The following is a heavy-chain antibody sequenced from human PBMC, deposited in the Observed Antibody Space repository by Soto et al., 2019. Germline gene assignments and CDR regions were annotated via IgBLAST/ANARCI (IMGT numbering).Heavy chain of an antibody. CDR3: ARGKSRITGITLGDYYYGMDV. J-gene: IGHJ6*02. CDR2: IYHSGST. Sequence: PSETLSLTCAVSGGSISSSNWWSWVRQPPGKGLEWIGEIYHSGSTNYNPSLKSRVTISVDKSKNQFSLKLSSVTAADTAVYYCARGKSRITGITLGDYYYGMDVWGQGTTVT. D-gene: IGHD1-7*01. V-gene: IGHV4-4*02. CDR1: GGSISSSNW.